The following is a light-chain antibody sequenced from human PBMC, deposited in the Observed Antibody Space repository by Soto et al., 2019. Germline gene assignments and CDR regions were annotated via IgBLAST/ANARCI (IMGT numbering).Light chain of an antibody. CDR1: ISDVGGYNY. V-gene: IGLV2-8*01. CDR3: SSYAGSNKVV. Sequence: QSALTQPPSASGSPGQSVTISCTGTISDVGGYNYVSWYQQHPGKAPKLMIYEVSKRPSGVPDRFSGSKSGNTASLTVSGLQAEDEADYYCSSYAGSNKVVFGGGTKLTVL. J-gene: IGLJ2*01. CDR2: EVS.